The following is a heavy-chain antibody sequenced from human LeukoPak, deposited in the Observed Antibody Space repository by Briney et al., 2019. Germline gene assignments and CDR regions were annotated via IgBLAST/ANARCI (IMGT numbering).Heavy chain of an antibody. D-gene: IGHD3-22*01. Sequence: ASVKVSCKASGYTFTGYYMHWVRQAPGQGLEWMGWINPNSGGTNYAQKFQGWVTMTRDTSISTAYMELSGLRSDDTAVYYCARAAHDYYDSSGYPPLVDYWGQGTLVTVSS. CDR1: GYTFTGYY. J-gene: IGHJ4*02. CDR3: ARAAHDYYDSSGYPPLVDY. CDR2: INPNSGGT. V-gene: IGHV1-2*04.